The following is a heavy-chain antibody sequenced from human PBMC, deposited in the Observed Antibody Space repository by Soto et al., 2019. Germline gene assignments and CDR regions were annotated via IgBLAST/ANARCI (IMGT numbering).Heavy chain of an antibody. CDR1: GFTFSSYG. Sequence: QVQLVESGGGVVQPGRSLRLSCAASGFTFSSYGMHWVRQAPGKGMEWGAVITYGGSNKYYADSVKGRFTISRDNSKNTLYLQRNSLRAEDTAGYYCAKEDGRGFGYWGQGTLVTVSS. V-gene: IGHV3-30*18. CDR3: AKEDGRGFGY. CDR2: ITYGGSNK. J-gene: IGHJ4*02. D-gene: IGHD2-15*01.